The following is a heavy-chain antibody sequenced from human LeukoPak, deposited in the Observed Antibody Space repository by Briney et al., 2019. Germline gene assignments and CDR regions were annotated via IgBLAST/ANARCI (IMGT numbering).Heavy chain of an antibody. Sequence: PGGSLRLSCAASGFTFSSYGMHRVRQAPGKGLEWVAVIWYDGSNKYYADSVKGRFTISRDNSKNTLYLQMNSLRAEDTAVYYCAKSSSSYGDYESYWGQGTLVTVSS. J-gene: IGHJ4*02. CDR2: IWYDGSNK. CDR1: GFTFSSYG. CDR3: AKSSSSYGDYESY. V-gene: IGHV3-33*06. D-gene: IGHD4-17*01.